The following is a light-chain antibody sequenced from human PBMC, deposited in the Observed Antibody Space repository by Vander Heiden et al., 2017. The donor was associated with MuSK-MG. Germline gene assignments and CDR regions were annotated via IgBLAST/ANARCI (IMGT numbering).Light chain of an antibody. Sequence: DIQMTQSPSSLSASVGDRVTITCQASQDISNYLNWYQQKPGKAPKLLIYDASNLETGVPSRFSGSGYGTDFTFTISSLHPEEMATYYCQQYDKLPGCKLFTFGHGTKVDIK. CDR2: DAS. CDR1: QDISNY. CDR3: QQYDKLPGCKLFT. V-gene: IGKV1-33*01. J-gene: IGKJ3*01.